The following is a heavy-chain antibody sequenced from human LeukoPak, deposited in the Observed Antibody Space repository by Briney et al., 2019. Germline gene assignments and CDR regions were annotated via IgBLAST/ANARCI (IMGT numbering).Heavy chain of an antibody. D-gene: IGHD2-15*01. J-gene: IGHJ6*03. CDR1: GYTFTSYV. V-gene: IGHV1-18*01. Sequence: ASVKVSCKASGYTFTSYVISWVRQAPGQGLEWMGWISAYNGNTNYAQKLQGRVTMTTDTSTSTAYMELRSLRSDDTAVYYCARDKEPKYCSGGSCLYYYYYYMDVWGKGTTVTVSS. CDR2: ISAYNGNT. CDR3: ARDKEPKYCSGGSCLYYYYYYMDV.